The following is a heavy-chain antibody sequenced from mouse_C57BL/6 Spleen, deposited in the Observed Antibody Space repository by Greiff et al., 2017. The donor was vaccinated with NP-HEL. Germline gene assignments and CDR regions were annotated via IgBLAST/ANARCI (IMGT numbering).Heavy chain of an antibody. Sequence: VQLQQPGAELVKPGASVKLSCKASGYTFTSYWMHWVKQRPGQGLEWIGMIHPNSGSTNYNEKFKSKATLTVDKSSSTAYMQLSSLTSEDSAVYYCARSNDGYRGYFDVWGTGTTVTVSS. CDR2: IHPNSGST. CDR3: ARSNDGYRGYFDV. CDR1: GYTFTSYW. V-gene: IGHV1-64*01. J-gene: IGHJ1*03. D-gene: IGHD2-3*01.